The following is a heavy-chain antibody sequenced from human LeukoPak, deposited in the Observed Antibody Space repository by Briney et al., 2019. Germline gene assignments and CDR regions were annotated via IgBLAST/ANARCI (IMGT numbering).Heavy chain of an antibody. CDR2: ISSSSNYI. CDR1: GFTFSSYS. J-gene: IGHJ6*04. V-gene: IGHV3-21*01. Sequence: PGGSLRLSCAASGFTFSSYSMNWVRQAPGKGLEWVSSISSSSNYIYYTDSVKGRFTISRDNAKNSLYLQMNSLRAEDTAVYYCARGSNWNYAPSDVWGKGTTVTVSS. CDR3: ARGSNWNYAPSDV. D-gene: IGHD1-7*01.